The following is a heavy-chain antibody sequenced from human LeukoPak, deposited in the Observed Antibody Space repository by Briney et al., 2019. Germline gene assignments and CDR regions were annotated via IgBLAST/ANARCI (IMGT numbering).Heavy chain of an antibody. J-gene: IGHJ4*02. CDR1: GFTFSSYG. CDR2: ISGSGGST. CDR3: AKDGHRDYVWGSYRRSEFDY. V-gene: IGHV3-23*01. Sequence: GGSLRLSCAASGFTFSSYGMSWVRQAPGKGLEWVSAISGSGGSTYYADSVKGRFTISRDNSKNTLYLQMNSLRAEDTAVYYCAKDGHRDYVWGSYRRSEFDYWGQGTLVTVSS. D-gene: IGHD3-16*02.